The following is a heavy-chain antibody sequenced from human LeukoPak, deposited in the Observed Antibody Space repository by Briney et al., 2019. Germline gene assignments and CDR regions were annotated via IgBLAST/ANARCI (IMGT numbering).Heavy chain of an antibody. J-gene: IGHJ4*02. CDR3: ATETNGRHYDY. Sequence: GGSLRLSCTASGLTFSTAGFNWVRQAPGKGLEWVASIGPTGSDRYHADSIKGRFTISRDNANNFLYLQMNSLRAEDTAVYYCATETNGRHYDYWGQRTLLTVSS. V-gene: IGHV3-21*06. CDR1: GLTFSTAG. D-gene: IGHD1-14*01. CDR2: IGPTGSDR.